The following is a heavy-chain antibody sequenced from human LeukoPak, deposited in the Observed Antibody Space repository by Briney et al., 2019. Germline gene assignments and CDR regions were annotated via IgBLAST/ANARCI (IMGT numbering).Heavy chain of an antibody. CDR3: AKGYDSSSWFSPLDY. J-gene: IGHJ4*02. D-gene: IGHD6-13*01. Sequence: QSGGSLRLSCAASGFTFNSNAMSWVRQAPGKGLEWVSVISRSGGSTYYADSAKGRFTTSRDNSKNTVYVQMNSLRAEDTAVYYCAKGYDSSSWFSPLDYWGQGTLVTVSP. CDR2: ISRSGGST. CDR1: GFTFNSNA. V-gene: IGHV3-23*01.